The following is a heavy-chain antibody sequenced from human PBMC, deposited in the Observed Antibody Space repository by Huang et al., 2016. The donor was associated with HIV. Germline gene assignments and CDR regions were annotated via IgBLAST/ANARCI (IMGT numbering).Heavy chain of an antibody. CDR2: FYYRGST. Sequence: QLLLQESGPGLVKPSEALALTCAVSGGSIRSSDYPWGWSRQPPGKGLEWIGSFYYRGSTHYSPSRKSRVTIAVDTSKNLFFLNLTSMTAADTAVYYCARHREGPVAYYSGWGSHLNYMDVWGRGRTVVVSS. CDR1: GGSIRSSDYP. V-gene: IGHV4-39*01. CDR3: ARHREGPVAYYSGWGSHLNYMDV. J-gene: IGHJ6*03. D-gene: IGHD3-10*01.